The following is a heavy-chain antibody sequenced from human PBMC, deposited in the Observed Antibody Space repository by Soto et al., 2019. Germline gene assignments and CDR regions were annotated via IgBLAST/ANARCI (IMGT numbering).Heavy chain of an antibody. V-gene: IGHV4-39*01. D-gene: IGHD2-15*01. J-gene: IGHJ4*02. Sequence: QLQLQESGPGLVKPSETLSLTCTVSGGSISSSSYYWGWIRQPPGKGLEWIGDIYYSGSTYYNPSLKSRVSIYVDTSKNPFSLKLGSVTAADTAMYYCAGGGYCSGGRCYPFDYWGQGTLVTVSS. CDR2: IYYSGST. CDR1: GGSISSSSYY. CDR3: AGGGYCSGGRCYPFDY.